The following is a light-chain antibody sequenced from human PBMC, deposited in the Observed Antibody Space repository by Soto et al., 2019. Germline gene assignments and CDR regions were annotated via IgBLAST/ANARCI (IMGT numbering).Light chain of an antibody. CDR1: QSVNSNL. CDR3: HQYVSSPLT. J-gene: IGKJ2*01. V-gene: IGKV3-20*01. CDR2: DAS. Sequence: EIVLTQSPGTLSLSPGEGATVSCRASQSVNSNLLAWFQQKPGQAPRLLIHDASRRATGIPDRFSGSGSGTDFTLSISRLEPEDFAAYYCHQYVSSPLTFGQGTKLEIK.